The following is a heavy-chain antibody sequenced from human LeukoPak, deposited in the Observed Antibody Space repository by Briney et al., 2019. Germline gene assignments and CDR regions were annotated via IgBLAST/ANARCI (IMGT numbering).Heavy chain of an antibody. J-gene: IGHJ1*01. CDR2: ISGSGVTT. CDR1: GFTFSSYA. Sequence: PGGSLKLSCVASGFTFSSYAMSWVRQAPGKGREWVSAISGSGVTTHYAGSVKGRFSISRDNSKNTLYLQMNSLRAEDTALYYCAKKVVVGATSPYSDFQDWGQGTLVTVSS. CDR3: AKKVVVGATSPYSDFQD. D-gene: IGHD1-26*01. V-gene: IGHV3-23*01.